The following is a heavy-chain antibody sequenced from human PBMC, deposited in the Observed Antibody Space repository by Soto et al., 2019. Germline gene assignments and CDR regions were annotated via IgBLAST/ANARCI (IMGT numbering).Heavy chain of an antibody. J-gene: IGHJ4*02. CDR1: GYTFTSYG. V-gene: IGHV1-18*01. Sequence: ASVKVSCKASGYTFTSYGISWVRQAPGQGLEWMGWISAYNGNTKYAQNLQGRVTMTTDTSTSTAYMELRSLRSEDTAIYYCATSFGSGSRAFDYWGQGALVTVSS. CDR3: ATSFGSGSRAFDY. CDR2: ISAYNGNT. D-gene: IGHD3-10*01.